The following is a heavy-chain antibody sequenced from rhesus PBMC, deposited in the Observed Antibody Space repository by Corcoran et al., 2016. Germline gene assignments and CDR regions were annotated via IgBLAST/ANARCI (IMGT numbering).Heavy chain of an antibody. CDR3: ARARYNWNYYFDY. Sequence: QVQLQESGPGLVKPSETLSLTCAVSGGSVSSSNWWSWIRQPPGKGLEWIGYNSGSSGSTYYNPSLKSRVTISTDTSKNQFSLKLSSVTAADTAVYYCARARYNWNYYFDYWGQGVLVTVSS. V-gene: IGHV4-65*01. D-gene: IGHD1-26*01. CDR1: GGSVSSSNW. CDR2: NSGSSGST. J-gene: IGHJ4*01.